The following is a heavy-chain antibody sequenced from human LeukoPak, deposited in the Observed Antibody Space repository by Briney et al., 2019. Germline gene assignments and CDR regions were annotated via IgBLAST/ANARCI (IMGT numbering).Heavy chain of an antibody. CDR2: IYYSGST. J-gene: IGHJ4*02. Sequence: SETLSLTCTVSGGSISSGDYYWSWIRQPPGKGLEWIGYIYYSGSTYYNPSLKSRVTISVDTSKNQFSLKLSSVTAADTAVYYCARSYDSSGYYPSRFDYWGQGTLVTVSS. CDR1: GGSISSGDYY. D-gene: IGHD3-22*01. CDR3: ARSYDSSGYYPSRFDY. V-gene: IGHV4-30-4*01.